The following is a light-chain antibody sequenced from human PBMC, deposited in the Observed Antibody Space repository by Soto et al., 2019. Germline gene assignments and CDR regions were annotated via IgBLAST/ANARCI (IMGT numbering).Light chain of an antibody. J-gene: IGKJ5*01. Sequence: EIVLTQSPATLSLSPGERATLSCRASQSVSSYLAWYQQKPGQAPRLLIYDASNRATDIPARFSGSGSGTDFTLTVSSLEPEDFAVYYCQQRNNWPGGTFGQGTRLEIK. CDR3: QQRNNWPGGT. CDR1: QSVSSY. V-gene: IGKV3-11*01. CDR2: DAS.